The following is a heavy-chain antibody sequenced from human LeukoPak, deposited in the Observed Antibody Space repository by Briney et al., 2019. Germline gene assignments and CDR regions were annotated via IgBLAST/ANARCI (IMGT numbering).Heavy chain of an antibody. CDR1: GFTFSSYS. V-gene: IGHV3-23*01. CDR2: ISGSGSST. J-gene: IGHJ4*02. Sequence: GGSLRLSCAASGFTFSSYSMAWVRQAPGKGLEWVSPISGSGSSTYCADSVKGRFTISRDNSKNTMFLQMNRLRAEDTAVYSCAKAGIGVVGYFDYWGQGTLVTVSS. CDR3: AKAGIGVVGYFDY. D-gene: IGHD6-19*01.